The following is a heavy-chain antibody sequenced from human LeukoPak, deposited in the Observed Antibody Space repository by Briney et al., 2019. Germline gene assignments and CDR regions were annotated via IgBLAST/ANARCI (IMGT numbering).Heavy chain of an antibody. CDR3: ARDNILTGYDAFHI. CDR1: GGSFSGYY. V-gene: IGHV4-34*01. CDR2: INHSGST. Sequence: AETLSLTCAVSGGSFSGYYWSWVRQPPGKGLEWVGEINHSGSTNYNPSLKSRVTISVDTSKHQFSLKLSSVTAADTAVYYCARDNILTGYDAFHIWGQGTMVTVSS. D-gene: IGHD3-9*01. J-gene: IGHJ3*02.